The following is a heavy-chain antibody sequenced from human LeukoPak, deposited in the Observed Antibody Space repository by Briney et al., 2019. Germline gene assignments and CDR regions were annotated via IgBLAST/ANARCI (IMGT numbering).Heavy chain of an antibody. Sequence: RGALRLSCAASGITFSRYGMHWVRQAAGKGLEWVAFIRYDGSNKYYADSVKGRFTISRDNSKNTLYLQMNSLRAEDTAVYYCAKDRPTTMDVWGKGTTVTVSS. CDR2: IRYDGSNK. CDR3: AKDRPTTMDV. D-gene: IGHD1-26*01. CDR1: GITFSRYG. J-gene: IGHJ6*03. V-gene: IGHV3-30*02.